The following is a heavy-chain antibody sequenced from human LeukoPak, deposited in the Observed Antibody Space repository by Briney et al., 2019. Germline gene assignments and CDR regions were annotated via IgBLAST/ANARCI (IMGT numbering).Heavy chain of an antibody. J-gene: IGHJ5*02. V-gene: IGHV1-69*13. CDR3: ARGHGSGSPYNWFDP. Sequence: SVKVSCKASGGTFSSYAISWVRQAPGQGLEWMGGIIPIFGTANYAQKFQGRVTITADESTSTAYMELSSPRSEDTAVYYCARGHGSGSPYNWFDPWGQGTLVTVSS. D-gene: IGHD3-10*01. CDR1: GGTFSSYA. CDR2: IIPIFGTA.